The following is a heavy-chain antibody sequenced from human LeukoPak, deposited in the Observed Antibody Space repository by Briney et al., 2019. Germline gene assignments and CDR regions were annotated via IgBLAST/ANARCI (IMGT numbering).Heavy chain of an antibody. CDR3: ARHGPGLPIDY. J-gene: IGHJ4*02. Sequence: SETLSLTCAVYGGSFSGYYWSWIRQPPGKGLEWIGEINHSGSTNYNPSLKSQVTISVDTSKNQFSLKLSSVTAADTAVYYCARHGPGLPIDYWGQGTLVTVSS. CDR2: INHSGST. CDR1: GGSFSGYY. V-gene: IGHV4-34*01. D-gene: IGHD3-9*01.